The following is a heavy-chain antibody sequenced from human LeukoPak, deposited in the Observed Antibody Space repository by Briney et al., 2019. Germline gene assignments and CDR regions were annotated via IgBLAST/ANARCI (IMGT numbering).Heavy chain of an antibody. CDR2: ISYDGSNK. J-gene: IGHJ6*03. CDR1: GFTFSSYA. V-gene: IGHV3-30-3*01. Sequence: PGGSLRLSCAASGFTFSSYAMHWVRQAPGKGLEWVAVISYDGSNKYYADSVKGRFTISRDNSKNTLYLQMNSLRAEDTAVYYCARDGAGVSYYYYYMDVWGKGTTVTVSS. D-gene: IGHD3-10*01. CDR3: ARDGAGVSYYYYYMDV.